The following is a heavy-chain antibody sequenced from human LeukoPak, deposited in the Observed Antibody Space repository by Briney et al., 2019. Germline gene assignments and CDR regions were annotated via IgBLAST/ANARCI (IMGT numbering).Heavy chain of an antibody. CDR1: GYTFTGYY. CDR2: INPNSGGT. J-gene: IGHJ4*02. D-gene: IGHD3-22*01. CDR3: ARDSVPHYYDSSGYYGSTDNFDY. Sequence: ASVKVSCKASGYTFTGYYMHWVRQAPGQGLEWMGRINPNSGGTNYAQKFQGRVTRTRDTSISTAYMELSRLRSDDAAVYYCARDSVPHYYDSSGYYGSTDNFDYWGQGTLDTVSS. V-gene: IGHV1-2*06.